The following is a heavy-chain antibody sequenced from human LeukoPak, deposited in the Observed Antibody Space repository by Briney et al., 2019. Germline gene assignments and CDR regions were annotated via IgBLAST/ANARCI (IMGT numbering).Heavy chain of an antibody. CDR3: ARGGSALREWELRRGGAFDI. CDR1: GFTFSSYS. Sequence: GGSLRLSCAASGFTFSSYSMNWVRQAPGKGLEWVSYISSSSSTIYYADSVKGRLTISRDNAKNSLYLQMNSLRAEDTAVYYCARGGSALREWELRRGGAFDIWGQGTMDTVSS. V-gene: IGHV3-48*01. D-gene: IGHD1-26*01. J-gene: IGHJ3*02. CDR2: ISSSSSTI.